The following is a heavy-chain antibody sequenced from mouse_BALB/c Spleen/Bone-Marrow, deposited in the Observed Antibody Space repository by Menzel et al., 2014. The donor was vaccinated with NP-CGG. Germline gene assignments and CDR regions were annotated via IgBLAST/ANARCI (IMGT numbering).Heavy chain of an antibody. CDR3: TREDYYSSSPAWFPY. J-gene: IGHJ3*01. Sequence: LVESGAELVRPGASVTLSCKASGYTFTDYEMHWVKQTPVHGLEWIGTIDPETGGTAYNLKFKGKATLTADKSSSTAYMGLRSLTSEDSAVYYCTREDYYSSSPAWFPYWGQGTLVTVSA. CDR1: GYTFTDYE. D-gene: IGHD1-1*01. CDR2: IDPETGGT. V-gene: IGHV1-15*01.